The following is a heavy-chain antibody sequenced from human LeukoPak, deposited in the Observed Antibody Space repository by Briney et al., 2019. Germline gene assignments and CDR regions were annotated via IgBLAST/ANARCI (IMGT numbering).Heavy chain of an antibody. CDR3: ARVLDYYGSGTRDFDY. CDR1: GYSISSGYN. V-gene: IGHV4-38-2*02. J-gene: IGHJ4*02. Sequence: RPSETLSFTCIVSGYSISSGYNWGWIRQHPGKGLEWNGSMYHTGTTSYNPSLKSRVTMSADTSKNQFSLELRSVTAADTAVYYCARVLDYYGSGTRDFDYWGQGTLVTVSS. CDR2: MYHTGTT. D-gene: IGHD3-10*01.